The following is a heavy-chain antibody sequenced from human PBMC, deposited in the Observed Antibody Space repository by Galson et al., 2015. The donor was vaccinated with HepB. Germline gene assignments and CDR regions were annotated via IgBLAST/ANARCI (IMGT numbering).Heavy chain of an antibody. Sequence: SLRLSCAASGFALSNYGMNWVRQAPGKGLEWVSGFGTSGDKTSYADSVKGRSTISRDNSRNTLYLQMNSLRAEDTAVYYCAKRLFVPTDCWGQGTLVTVSS. CDR1: GFALSNYG. CDR3: AKRLFVPTDC. V-gene: IGHV3-23*01. J-gene: IGHJ4*02. CDR2: FGTSGDKT.